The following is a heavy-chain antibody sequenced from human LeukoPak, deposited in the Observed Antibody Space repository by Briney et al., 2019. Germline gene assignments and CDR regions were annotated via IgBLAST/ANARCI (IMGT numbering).Heavy chain of an antibody. J-gene: IGHJ4*02. Sequence: GASVKISCKASGYTFTSYDINWVRQATGQGLEWMGWMNPNSGNTGYAQKFQGRVTITRNTSISTAYMELSSLRSEDTAVYYCATHPWELLDYFDSWGQGTLVTVSS. CDR1: GYTFTSYD. CDR2: MNPNSGNT. CDR3: ATHPWELLDYFDS. V-gene: IGHV1-8*03. D-gene: IGHD1-26*01.